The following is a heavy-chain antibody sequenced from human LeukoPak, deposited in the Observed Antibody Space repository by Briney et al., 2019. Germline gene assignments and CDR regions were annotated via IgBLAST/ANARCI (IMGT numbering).Heavy chain of an antibody. Sequence: SVKVSCKASGGTFSSYAISWVRQAPGQGLEWMGRIIPIFGIANYAQKFQGRVTITADKSTSTAYMELGSLRSEDTAVYYCARDAGYCSSTSCPNDYYYYGMDVWGQGTTVTVSS. V-gene: IGHV1-69*04. CDR2: IIPIFGIA. J-gene: IGHJ6*02. CDR1: GGTFSSYA. D-gene: IGHD2-2*01. CDR3: ARDAGYCSSTSCPNDYYYYGMDV.